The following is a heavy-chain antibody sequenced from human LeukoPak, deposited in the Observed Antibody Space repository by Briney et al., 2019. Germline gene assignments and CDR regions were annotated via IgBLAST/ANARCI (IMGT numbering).Heavy chain of an antibody. CDR3: AKGGGGLIAH. Sequence: GGSLRLSCAASTSTGLVWVDWVRKAPGKGLVWVARIKSDGTSANYADSGRGRFTISRDNSKNTLYLQMNSLRAEDTAVYYCAKGGGGLIAHWGQGTLVTVSS. D-gene: IGHD3-16*02. J-gene: IGHJ4*02. CDR1: TSTGLVW. CDR2: IKSDGTSA. V-gene: IGHV3-74*01.